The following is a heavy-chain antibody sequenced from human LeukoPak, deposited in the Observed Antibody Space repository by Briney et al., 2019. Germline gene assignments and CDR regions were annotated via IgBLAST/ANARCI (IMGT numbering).Heavy chain of an antibody. D-gene: IGHD3-10*01. CDR3: APPWEIYADY. Sequence: PGGSLRLSCAASGFTFSNYGMHWVRQAPGKGLEWVAFIRYDGSNKYYADSVKGRFTISRDNSKSTLYLQMNSLRPEDTAVYYCAPPWEIYADYWGQGTLVTVSS. J-gene: IGHJ4*02. CDR2: IRYDGSNK. V-gene: IGHV3-30*02. CDR1: GFTFSNYG.